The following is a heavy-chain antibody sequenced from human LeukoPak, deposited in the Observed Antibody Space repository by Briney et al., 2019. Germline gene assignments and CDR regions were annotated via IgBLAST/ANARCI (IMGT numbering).Heavy chain of an antibody. CDR3: ARELTGYHDY. J-gene: IGHJ4*02. CDR2: ISYDGSNK. Sequence: PGGSLRLSCAASGCTFSSYSMHWVRQAPGKGLEWVAVISYDGSNKYYADSVKGRFTISRDNSKNTLYLQMNSLRAEDTAVYYCARELTGYHDYWGQGTLVTVSS. D-gene: IGHD3-9*01. V-gene: IGHV3-30*04. CDR1: GCTFSSYS.